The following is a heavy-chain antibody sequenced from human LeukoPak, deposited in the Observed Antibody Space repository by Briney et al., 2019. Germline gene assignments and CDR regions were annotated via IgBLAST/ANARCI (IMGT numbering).Heavy chain of an antibody. D-gene: IGHD4-11*01. Sequence: PGGSLRLSCAASGFTFSSYWMHWVRQAPGKGLEWVSAISGSGGSTYYADSVKGRFTISRDNSKNTLYLQMNSLRAEDTAVYYCAKHEVSHAATTPDYWGQGTLVTVSS. CDR3: AKHEVSHAATTPDY. CDR2: ISGSGGST. V-gene: IGHV3-23*01. J-gene: IGHJ4*02. CDR1: GFTFSSYW.